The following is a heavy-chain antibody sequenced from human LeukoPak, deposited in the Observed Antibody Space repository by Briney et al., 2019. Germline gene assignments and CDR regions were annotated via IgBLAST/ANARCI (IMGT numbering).Heavy chain of an antibody. CDR3: AKGPYYYADY. CDR1: GFTFSSYG. Sequence: GGSLRLSCAGSGFTFSSYGMHWVRQAPGKGLEWVAVISYDGSNKYYADSVKGRFTISRDNSKNTLYLQMNSLRAEDTAVYYCAKGPYYYADYWGQGTLVTVSS. D-gene: IGHD3-10*01. V-gene: IGHV3-30*18. J-gene: IGHJ4*02. CDR2: ISYDGSNK.